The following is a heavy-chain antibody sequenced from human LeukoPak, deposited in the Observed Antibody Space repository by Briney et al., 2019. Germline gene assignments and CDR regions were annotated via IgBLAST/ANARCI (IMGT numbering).Heavy chain of an antibody. V-gene: IGHV1-46*01. Sequence: ASVKVSCKASGYTFTSYYMHWVRQAPGQGLEWMGIINPSGGSTSYAQKFQGRVTMTTDTSTSTAYMELRSLRSDDTAVYYCARDGIGGGSYPGPDYWGQGTLVTVSS. J-gene: IGHJ4*02. CDR2: INPSGGST. CDR3: ARDGIGGGSYPGPDY. D-gene: IGHD1-26*01. CDR1: GYTFTSYY.